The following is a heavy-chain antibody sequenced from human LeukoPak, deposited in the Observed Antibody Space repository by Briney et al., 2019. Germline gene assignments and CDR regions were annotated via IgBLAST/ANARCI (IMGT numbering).Heavy chain of an antibody. CDR2: ITSDSNLI. CDR3: ASGGATVWGY. J-gene: IGHJ4*02. D-gene: IGHD3-16*01. V-gene: IGHV3-21*06. Sequence: PGGSLRLSCAASGFAFSDYSMNWVRQSRGQGLEWISAITSDSNLIYYADSMRGRITISRDNAGNSVYLQMNGLRAEDTAIYYCASGGATVWGYWGQGALVIVSS. CDR1: GFAFSDYS.